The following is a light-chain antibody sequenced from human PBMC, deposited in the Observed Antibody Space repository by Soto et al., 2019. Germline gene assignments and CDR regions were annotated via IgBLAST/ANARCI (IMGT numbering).Light chain of an antibody. J-gene: IGKJ1*01. V-gene: IGKV3-20*01. CDR1: QGVSSTY. CDR3: QQYGSSPWT. Sequence: GLSQSPGTLSLTPGERATLSCRASQGVSSTYLAWYQQKPGQAPRLLIYGASNRATGIPDRFSGSGSGTDFTLSISRLEPADFAVYFCQQYGSSPWTFGQGTKVDI. CDR2: GAS.